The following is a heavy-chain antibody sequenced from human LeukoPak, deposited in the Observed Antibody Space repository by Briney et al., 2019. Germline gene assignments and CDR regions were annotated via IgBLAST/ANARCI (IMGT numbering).Heavy chain of an antibody. CDR3: AKGSRDSRPYYLDF. Sequence: TGGSLRLSCSASGFTFNNYAMIWLRQAPGKVREGWSAITGSGGDTYHVDSVKGRFTISGDNSENTLYLQMNSLRAEDTAVYYGAKGSRDSRPYYLDFWGQGTLVTVSS. D-gene: IGHD3-3*01. V-gene: IGHV3-23*01. J-gene: IGHJ4*02. CDR2: ITGSGGDT. CDR1: GFTFNNYA.